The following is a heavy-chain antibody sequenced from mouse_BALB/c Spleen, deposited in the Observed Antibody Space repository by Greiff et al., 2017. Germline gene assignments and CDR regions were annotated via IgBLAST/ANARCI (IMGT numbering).Heavy chain of an antibody. CDR3: ARKKYDYGAMDY. D-gene: IGHD2-4*01. CDR2: IYPGSGNT. V-gene: IGHV1-63*01. J-gene: IGHJ4*01. Sequence: QVQLQQSGAELVRPGTSVKISCKASGYAFTNYWLGWVKQRPGHGLEWIGDIYPGSGNTYYNEKFKGKATLTADKSSSTAYMQLSSLTSEDSAVYFCARKKYDYGAMDYWGQGTSVTVSS. CDR1: GYAFTNYW.